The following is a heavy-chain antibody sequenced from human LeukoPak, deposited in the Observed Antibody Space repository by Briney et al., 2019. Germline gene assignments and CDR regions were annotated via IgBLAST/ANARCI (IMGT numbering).Heavy chain of an antibody. J-gene: IGHJ5*02. CDR3: IVFSDSNH. V-gene: IGHV3-53*01. D-gene: IGHD2-21*02. Sequence: HSGGSLRLSCAASGLTGSHNYVSWVRQAPGKGLEWVSAIHTSGDTCYADSVKGRFTISRDTSKNTLYLQINSLRVEDTAVYYCIVFSDSNHWGQGTLATVSS. CDR2: IHTSGDT. CDR1: GLTGSHNY.